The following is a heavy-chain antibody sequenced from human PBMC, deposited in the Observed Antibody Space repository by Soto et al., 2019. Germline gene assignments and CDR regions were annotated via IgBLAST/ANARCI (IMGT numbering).Heavy chain of an antibody. Sequence: SETLSLTCTVSGGSISSYYWSWIRQPPGKGLEWIGYIYYSGSTNYNPSLKSRVTISVDTSKNQFSLKLSSVTAADTAVYYCARSIRTSPLKYCSGGSCYGMDVWGQRTKVTVSS. CDR2: IYYSGST. CDR3: ARSIRTSPLKYCSGGSCYGMDV. CDR1: GGSISSYY. D-gene: IGHD2-15*01. V-gene: IGHV4-59*12. J-gene: IGHJ6*02.